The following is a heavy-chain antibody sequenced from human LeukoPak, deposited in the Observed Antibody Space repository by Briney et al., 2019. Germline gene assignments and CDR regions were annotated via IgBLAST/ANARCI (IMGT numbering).Heavy chain of an antibody. V-gene: IGHV3-23*01. D-gene: IGHD6-19*01. CDR1: GFTFSNYA. CDR3: ARENEQWLGNFDY. CDR2: ISGSGSFT. J-gene: IGHJ4*02. Sequence: QTGGSLRPSCAASGFTFSNYAMSWVRQAPGKGLEWVSAISGSGSFTYYADSVKGRFTISRDNSKNTLYLQMNSLRAEDTAVYYCARENEQWLGNFDYWGQGTLVTVSS.